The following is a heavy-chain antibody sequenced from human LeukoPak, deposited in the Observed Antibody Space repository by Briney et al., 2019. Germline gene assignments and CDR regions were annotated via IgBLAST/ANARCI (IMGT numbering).Heavy chain of an antibody. Sequence: GGSLRLSCAAPGFTLSSYDKHWGPQATGKRLEWVSAICTAGDTYYPGSVKGRFTISRENAKNSLYLQMNSLRAGDTAVYYCARAPRGGSSWYGQSVYYFDYWGQGTLVTVSS. V-gene: IGHV3-13*01. CDR2: ICTAGDT. CDR3: ARAPRGGSSWYGQSVYYFDY. D-gene: IGHD6-13*01. CDR1: GFTLSSYD. J-gene: IGHJ4*02.